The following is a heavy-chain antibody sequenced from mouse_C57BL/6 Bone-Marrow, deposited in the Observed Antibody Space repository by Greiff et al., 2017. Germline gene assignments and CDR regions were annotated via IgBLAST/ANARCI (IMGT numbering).Heavy chain of an antibody. J-gene: IGHJ4*01. CDR2: ISSGGSTI. CDR3: ARVPTYYYGSSLMDY. V-gene: IGHV5-17*01. Sequence: EVQGVESGGGLVKPGGSLKLSCAASGFTFSDYGMHWVRQAPEKGLEWVAYISSGGSTIYYADTVKGRFTISRDNAKNTRFLQMTSLRSEDTAMYYCARVPTYYYGSSLMDYWGQGTSVTVSS. D-gene: IGHD1-1*01. CDR1: GFTFSDYG.